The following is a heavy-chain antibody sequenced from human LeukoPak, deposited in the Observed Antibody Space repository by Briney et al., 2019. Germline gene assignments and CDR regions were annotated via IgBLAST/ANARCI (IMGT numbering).Heavy chain of an antibody. D-gene: IGHD3-10*01. CDR2: INPSGGST. CDR3: ARESYYGSGSSHPTHDFDY. Sequence: ASVKVSCKASGYTFTSYYMHWVRQAPGQGLEWMGIINPSGGSTSYAQKFQGRVTMTRDTSTSTDYMELSSLRSEDTAVYYCARESYYGSGSSHPTHDFDYWGQGTLVTVSS. CDR1: GYTFTSYY. J-gene: IGHJ4*02. V-gene: IGHV1-46*01.